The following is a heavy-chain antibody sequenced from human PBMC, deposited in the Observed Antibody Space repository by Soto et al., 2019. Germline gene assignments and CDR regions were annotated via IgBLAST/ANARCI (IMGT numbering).Heavy chain of an antibody. CDR2: INPSGGST. J-gene: IGHJ5*02. Sequence: QVQLVHSGAEVKKPGASVKVSCKASGYIFTNHYIHWVRQAPGQGLEWMGIINPSGGSTNYLQKFQGRITMTRDTSTSTVYMELSSLRSEDTAVYFCARADYYDSSGFYYDRWGQGTLVTVSS. V-gene: IGHV1-46*01. CDR1: GYIFTNHY. CDR3: ARADYYDSSGFYYDR. D-gene: IGHD3-22*01.